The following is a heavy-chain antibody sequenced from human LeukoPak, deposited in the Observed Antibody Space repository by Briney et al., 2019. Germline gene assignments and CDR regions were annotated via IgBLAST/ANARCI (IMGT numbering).Heavy chain of an antibody. V-gene: IGHV3-30*03. D-gene: IGHD6-19*01. CDR1: GFTFSSYG. CDR2: ISYDGSNK. CDR3: ARDGTGSNIGWYIH. J-gene: IGHJ4*02. Sequence: QTGGSLRLSCAASGFTFSSYGMHWVRQAPGKGLEWVAVISYDGSNKYYADSVKGRFTISRDNSKNTLYLQMNSLRAEDTAVYYCARDGTGSNIGWYIHWGQGTLVTVSS.